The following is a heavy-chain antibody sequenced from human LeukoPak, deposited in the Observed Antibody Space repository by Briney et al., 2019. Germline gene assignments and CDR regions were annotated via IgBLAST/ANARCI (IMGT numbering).Heavy chain of an antibody. Sequence: PSETLSLTCTVSGGSISSYYWSWIRQPPGKGLEWIGYIYYSGSTNYNPSLKSRVTISVDTSKNQFSLKLSSVTAADTAVYYCVRIKPYDYVWGSYRPGYFDLWGRGTLVTVSS. V-gene: IGHV4-59*08. CDR3: VRIKPYDYVWGSYRPGYFDL. D-gene: IGHD3-16*02. J-gene: IGHJ2*01. CDR1: GGSISSYY. CDR2: IYYSGST.